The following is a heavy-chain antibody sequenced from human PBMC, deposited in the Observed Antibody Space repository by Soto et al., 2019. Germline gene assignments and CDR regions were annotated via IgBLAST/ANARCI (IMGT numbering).Heavy chain of an antibody. Sequence: GGSLRLSCEGSGFTFSSYSINWVRQAPGKGLEWVSSISVIGDYTFYADSVKGRFTISRDNAKDSLFLQMDSLRAEDTAVYFCARDSKNRQDGMDVWGQGTTVTVSS. CDR3: ARDSKNRQDGMDV. D-gene: IGHD6-13*01. CDR1: GFTFSSYS. V-gene: IGHV3-21*01. J-gene: IGHJ6*02. CDR2: ISVIGDYT.